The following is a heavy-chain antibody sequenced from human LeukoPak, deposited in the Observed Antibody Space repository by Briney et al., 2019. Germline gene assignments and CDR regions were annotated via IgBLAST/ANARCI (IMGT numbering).Heavy chain of an antibody. D-gene: IGHD5-24*01. J-gene: IGHJ4*02. V-gene: IGHV1-8*01. Sequence: ASVKVSCKTSGDTFTNYDINWVRHATGRGLEWMGWLSPNSGNTAYAQKFRGSVTMTMNTSISTAYMDLSSLRSEDTAVYYCARGAMATRVLDFWGQGTQVTVSS. CDR3: ARGAMATRVLDF. CDR1: GDTFTNYD. CDR2: LSPNSGNT.